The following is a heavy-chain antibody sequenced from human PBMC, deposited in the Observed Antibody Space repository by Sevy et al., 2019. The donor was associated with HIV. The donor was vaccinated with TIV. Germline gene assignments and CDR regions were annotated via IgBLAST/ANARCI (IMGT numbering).Heavy chain of an antibody. J-gene: IGHJ4*02. CDR3: RGVGTTTNFDY. Sequence: GGSLRLSCAASGFIFNSYGMSWVRQAPGKGMEWVSGISGSGGSIYYADSVKGRFTISRVNFKNTLYLQMNSLRAEDTAVYYCRGVGTTTNFDYWGQGTLVTVSS. D-gene: IGHD1-26*01. CDR2: ISGSGGSI. CDR1: GFIFNSYG. V-gene: IGHV3-23*01.